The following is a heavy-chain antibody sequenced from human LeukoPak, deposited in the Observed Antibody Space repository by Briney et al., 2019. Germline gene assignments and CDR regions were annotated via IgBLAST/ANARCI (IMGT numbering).Heavy chain of an antibody. CDR1: GFTFSNFF. D-gene: IGHD2-2*01. CDR2: ISGGGGST. Sequence: GGSLRLSCVVSGFTFSNFFMSWVRQAPGKGLEWVSAISGGGGSTYYADSVQGRFSISRDNSNNTVYLQMSSLRAEDTAVYYCARDHVGGYCSSTSCPVIWGQGTLVTVSS. V-gene: IGHV3-23*01. CDR3: ARDHVGGYCSSTSCPVI. J-gene: IGHJ4*02.